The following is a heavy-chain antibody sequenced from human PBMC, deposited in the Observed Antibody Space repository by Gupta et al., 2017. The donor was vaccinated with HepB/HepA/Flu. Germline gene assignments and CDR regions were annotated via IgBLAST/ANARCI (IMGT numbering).Heavy chain of an antibody. CDR2: INSDGSST. CDR3: AREMFRSPIVVVPADNMWAFDI. V-gene: IGHV3-74*01. J-gene: IGHJ3*02. CDR1: GFTFSSYW. D-gene: IGHD2-2*01. Sequence: EVQLVESGGGLVQPGGSLRLSCAASGFTFSSYWMHWVRQAPGKGLVWVSRINSDGSSTSYADSVKGRFTISRDNAKNTLYLQMNSLRAEDTAVYYCAREMFRSPIVVVPADNMWAFDIWGQGTRVTVSS.